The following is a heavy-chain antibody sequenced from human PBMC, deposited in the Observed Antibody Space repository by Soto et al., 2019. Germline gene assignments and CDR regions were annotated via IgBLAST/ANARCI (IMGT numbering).Heavy chain of an antibody. J-gene: IGHJ6*03. D-gene: IGHD2-15*01. V-gene: IGHV4-34*01. CDR3: ARGGCIGGSCYYQSRYYYYYYYMDV. Sequence: SETLSLTCAVYGGSFSGYYWSWIRQPPGKGLEWIGEINHSGSTNYNPSLKSRVTISVDTSKNQFSLKLSSVTAADTAVYYCARGGCIGGSCYYQSRYYYYYYYMDVWGKGTTVTVSS. CDR2: INHSGST. CDR1: GGSFSGYY.